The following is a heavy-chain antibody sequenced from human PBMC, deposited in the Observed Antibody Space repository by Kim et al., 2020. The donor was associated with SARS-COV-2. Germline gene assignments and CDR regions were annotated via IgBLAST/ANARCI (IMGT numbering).Heavy chain of an antibody. J-gene: IGHJ4*02. D-gene: IGHD4-17*01. CDR2: ISSSSRYT. CDR1: GFTFSDYY. V-gene: IGHV3-11*05. Sequence: GGPLRLSCAASGFTFSDYYMSWIRQAPGKGLERVSYISSSSRYTNYADSVKGRFTISRDNATKSLYLQMNSLRAEATAVYYCARGYGDYVVWGQGTLVTV. CDR3: ARGYGDYVV.